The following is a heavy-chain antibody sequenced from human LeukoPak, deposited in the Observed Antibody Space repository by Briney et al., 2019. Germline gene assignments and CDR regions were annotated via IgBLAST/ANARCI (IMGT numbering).Heavy chain of an antibody. D-gene: IGHD3-10*01. V-gene: IGHV3-33*08. CDR2: IWYDGSNK. Sequence: GGSLRLSCAASGFTFSSYGMHWVRQAPGKGLEWVAVIWYDGSNKYYADSVKGRFTISRDNSKNTLYLQMNSLRAEDTAVYYRARERRVRGDNWFDPWGQGTLVTVSS. CDR1: GFTFSSYG. CDR3: ARERRVRGDNWFDP. J-gene: IGHJ5*02.